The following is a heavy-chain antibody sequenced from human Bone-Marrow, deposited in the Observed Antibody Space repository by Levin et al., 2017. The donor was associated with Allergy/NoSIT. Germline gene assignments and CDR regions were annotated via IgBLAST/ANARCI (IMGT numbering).Heavy chain of an antibody. CDR3: AKVRGSSGWSHFYAMDV. V-gene: IGHV3-23*01. CDR1: GFTFSTYA. Sequence: ASVKVSCAASGFTFSTYAMRWVRQAPGKGLEWVSHISGSGDTSYYGDSVKGRFTISRDNSKNTLDLQMNSLKAEDTAMYYCAKVRGSSGWSHFYAMDVWGQGTTVTVSS. CDR2: ISGSGDTS. J-gene: IGHJ6*02. D-gene: IGHD6-19*01.